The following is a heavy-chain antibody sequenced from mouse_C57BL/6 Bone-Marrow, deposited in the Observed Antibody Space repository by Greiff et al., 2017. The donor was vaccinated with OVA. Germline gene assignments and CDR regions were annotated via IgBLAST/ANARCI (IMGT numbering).Heavy chain of an antibody. CDR2: IDPETGGT. D-gene: IGHD4-1*02. Sequence: QVQLQQSGAELVRPGASVTLSCKASGYTFTDYEMHWVKQTPVHGLEWIGAIDPETGGTAYNQKFKGKAILTANKSSSTAYMELRSLTSEDSAVYYCTTTGSLYYDAMDYWGQGTSVTVSS. CDR1: GYTFTDYE. CDR3: TTTGSLYYDAMDY. V-gene: IGHV1-15*01. J-gene: IGHJ4*01.